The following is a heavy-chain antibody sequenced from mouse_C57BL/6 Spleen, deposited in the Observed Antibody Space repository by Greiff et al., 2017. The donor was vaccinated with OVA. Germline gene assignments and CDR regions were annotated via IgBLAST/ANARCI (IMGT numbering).Heavy chain of an antibody. J-gene: IGHJ4*01. CDR2: IYPGDGDT. CDR3: ARGVYYGAMDY. D-gene: IGHD2-1*01. Sequence: VKLMESGPELVKPGASVKISCKASGYAFSSSWMNWVKQRPGKGLEWIGRIYPGDGDTNYNGKFKGKATLTADKSSSTAYMQLSSLTSEDSAVYFCARGVYYGAMDYWGQGTSVTVSS. V-gene: IGHV1-82*01. CDR1: GYAFSSSW.